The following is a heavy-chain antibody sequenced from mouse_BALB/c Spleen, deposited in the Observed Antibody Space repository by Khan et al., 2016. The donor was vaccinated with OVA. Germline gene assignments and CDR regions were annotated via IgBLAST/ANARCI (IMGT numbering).Heavy chain of an antibody. J-gene: IGHJ2*01. V-gene: IGHV10S3*01. CDR2: IRSKSNNYAT. CDR1: GFTFNTNA. CDR3: VRGGYYFDY. Sequence: EVQLVETGGGLVQPKGSLKLSCAASGFTFNTNAMNWVRQAPGKGLEWVARIRSKSNNYATYYADSVQDRFTISSDDSQSMLYLQMNNLKTANTAMYYCVRGGYYFDYWGQGTTLTVSS.